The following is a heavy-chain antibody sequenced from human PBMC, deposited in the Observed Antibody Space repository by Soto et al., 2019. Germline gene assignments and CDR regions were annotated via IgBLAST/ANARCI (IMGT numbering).Heavy chain of an antibody. CDR1: GATLDTFINLG. D-gene: IGHD2-8*02. V-gene: IGHV1-3*01. CDR3: ARDLVMDV. CDR2: INAGNGNT. Sequence: ASVKVSCKASGATLDTFINLGITWVRQAPGQGLEWMGGINAGNGNTQYSQKFQGRVTITRDTSASTAYMELSSLRSEDTAVYYCARDLVMDVWGQGTTVTVSS. J-gene: IGHJ6*02.